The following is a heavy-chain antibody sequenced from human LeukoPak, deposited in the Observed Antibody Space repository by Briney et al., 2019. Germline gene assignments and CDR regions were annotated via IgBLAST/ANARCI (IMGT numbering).Heavy chain of an antibody. Sequence: PGGSLRLSCVVSGFTFSGYSMNWVRQAPGKGLVWISYISGSGNTIFYTDAMKGRFTVSRDNAKNSLYLQMDSLRDGDTAVYYCTRGRPGHYYDYWGQGTLVTASS. V-gene: IGHV3-48*02. CDR1: GFTFSGYS. J-gene: IGHJ4*02. CDR2: ISGSGNTI. CDR3: TRGRPGHYYDY. D-gene: IGHD7-27*01.